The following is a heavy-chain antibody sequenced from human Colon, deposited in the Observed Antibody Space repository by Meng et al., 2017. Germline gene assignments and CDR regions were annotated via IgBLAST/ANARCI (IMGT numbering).Heavy chain of an antibody. J-gene: IGHJ4*02. CDR3: AKGMGGSSWCFDY. CDR2: ISYDGTHI. V-gene: IGHV3-30*04. Sequence: GESLKISCAASGFAFSSYAMHWVRQAPGKGLEWVALISYDGTHIQYADSVKGRFTISRDNSKNTLYLQMNSLRPEDTAVYYCAKGMGGSSWCFDYWGQGTRVTVSS. D-gene: IGHD6-13*01. CDR1: GFAFSSYA.